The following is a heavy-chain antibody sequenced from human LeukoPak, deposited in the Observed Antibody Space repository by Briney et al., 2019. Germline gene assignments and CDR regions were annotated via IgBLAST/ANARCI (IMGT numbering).Heavy chain of an antibody. J-gene: IGHJ4*02. D-gene: IGHD2-15*01. CDR1: GFTFSSYS. V-gene: IGHV3-21*01. CDR2: ISSSSYI. Sequence: GGSLRLSCAASGFTFSSYSMNWVRQAPGKGLEWVSSISSSSYIYYADSVKGRFTISRDNAKNSLYLQMNSLRAEDTAVYHCARSRGLGYCSGGSCYAPAPDYWGQRTLVTVSS. CDR3: ARSRGLGYCSGGSCYAPAPDY.